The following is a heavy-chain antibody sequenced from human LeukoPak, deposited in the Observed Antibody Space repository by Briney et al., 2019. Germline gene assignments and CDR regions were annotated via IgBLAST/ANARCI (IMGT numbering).Heavy chain of an antibody. V-gene: IGHV3-30*04. CDR2: ISYDGSNK. D-gene: IGHD3-22*01. CDR1: GFTFSSYA. J-gene: IGHJ4*02. Sequence: AGGSLRLSCAASGFTFSSYAMHWVRQAPGKGLEWVAVISYDGSNKYYADSVKGRFTISRDNSKSTLYLQMNNLRAEDTAVYYCARKMMSYYDSSGYPVPPDYWGPGTLVTVSS. CDR3: ARKMMSYYDSSGYPVPPDY.